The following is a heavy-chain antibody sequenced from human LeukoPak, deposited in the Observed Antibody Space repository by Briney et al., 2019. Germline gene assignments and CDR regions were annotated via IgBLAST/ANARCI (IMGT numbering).Heavy chain of an antibody. J-gene: IGHJ4*02. CDR3: ATFPTVTYPLWKY. V-gene: IGHV1-69*05. CDR1: GGTFSSYA. D-gene: IGHD4-17*01. CDR2: IIPIFGTA. Sequence: ASVKVSCKASGGTFSSYAISWVRQAPGPGLEWMGGIIPIFGTANYAQKFQGRVTITTDESTSTASMELSSLRSEDTAVYYCATFPTVTYPLWKYWGQGTLVTVSS.